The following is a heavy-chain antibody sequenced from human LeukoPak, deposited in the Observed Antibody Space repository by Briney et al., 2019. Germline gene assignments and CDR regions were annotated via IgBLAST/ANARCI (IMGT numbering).Heavy chain of an antibody. Sequence: PGGSLRLSCAASGFTFSSYGMSWVRQAPRKGLEWVSAITDSGYTTYYADSLKGRSTISRDNSKNTLYLQINSLRAEDTALYYCAKAMKNGTVLPSFDCWGQGTLVTVSS. V-gene: IGHV3-23*01. CDR1: GFTFSSYG. D-gene: IGHD1-1*01. CDR2: ITDSGYTT. CDR3: AKAMKNGTVLPSFDC. J-gene: IGHJ4*02.